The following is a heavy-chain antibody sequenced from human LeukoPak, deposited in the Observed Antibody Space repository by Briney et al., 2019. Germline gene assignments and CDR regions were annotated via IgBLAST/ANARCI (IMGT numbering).Heavy chain of an antibody. V-gene: IGHV3-11*01. J-gene: IGHJ3*02. CDR1: GFTFSDYY. D-gene: IGHD2-15*01. CDR3: RWPDDAFDI. CDR2: ISSSGSTI. Sequence: PGGSLRLSCAASGFTFSDYYISWIRQAPGKGLEWVSYISSSGSTIYYADSVKGRFTISRDNAKNSLYLQMNSLRADDTAVYYCRWPDDAFDIWGQGTMVTVSS.